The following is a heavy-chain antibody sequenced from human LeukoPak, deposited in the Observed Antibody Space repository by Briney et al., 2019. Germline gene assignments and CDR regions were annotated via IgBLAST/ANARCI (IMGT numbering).Heavy chain of an antibody. CDR3: ATNPGTYYYYYYMDV. D-gene: IGHD1-14*01. CDR2: INPNSGGT. CDR1: GYTFTSYY. Sequence: ASVKVSCKASGYTFTSYYMHWVRQAPGQGLEWMGWINPNSGGTNYAQKFQGRVTMTRDTSISTAYMELSRLRSDDTAVYYCATNPGTYYYYYYMDVWGKGTTVTVSS. V-gene: IGHV1-2*02. J-gene: IGHJ6*03.